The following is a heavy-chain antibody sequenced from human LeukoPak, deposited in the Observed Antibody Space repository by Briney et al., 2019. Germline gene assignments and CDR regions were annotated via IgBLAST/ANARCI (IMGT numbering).Heavy chain of an antibody. CDR2: INPDGRTT. J-gene: IGHJ3*02. Sequence: GGSLRLSCAASGFSSSRYWMHWVRQAPGKGLVWVSRINPDGRTTTYADSVEGRFTISRDNAKNTLYVQMNSLTAEDTAVYFCARPAVFGSDDCFDMWGEGTMVTVSS. CDR3: ARPAVFGSDDCFDM. V-gene: IGHV3-74*01. D-gene: IGHD2-21*01. CDR1: GFSSSRYW.